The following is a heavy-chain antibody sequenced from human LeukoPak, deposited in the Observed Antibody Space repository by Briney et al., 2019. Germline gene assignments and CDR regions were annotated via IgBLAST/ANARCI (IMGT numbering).Heavy chain of an antibody. CDR3: ARAPPIYHYYYGMDV. V-gene: IGHV4-59*01. Sequence: SETLSLTCTVSGGSISNYYLNWIRQPPGKGPEWIGYIYYSGSTNYNPALKSRVTISGDTSKNEFSLKLTSVTAADTAVYYCARAPPIYHYYYGMDVWGQGTTVTVSS. J-gene: IGHJ6*02. CDR1: GGSISNYY. CDR2: IYYSGST.